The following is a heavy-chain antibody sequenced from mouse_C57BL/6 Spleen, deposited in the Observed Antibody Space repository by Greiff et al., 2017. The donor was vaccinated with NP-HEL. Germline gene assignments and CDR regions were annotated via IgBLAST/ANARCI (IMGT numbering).Heavy chain of an antibody. Sequence: QVQLKQPGAELVRPGSSVKLSCKASGYTFTSYWMDWVKQRPGQGLEWIGNIYPSDSETHYNQKFKDKATLTVDKSSSTAYMQLSSLTSEDSAVYYCARRLGKGNYFDYWGQGTTLTVSS. CDR2: IYPSDSET. CDR3: ARRLGKGNYFDY. J-gene: IGHJ2*01. CDR1: GYTFTSYW. D-gene: IGHD4-1*01. V-gene: IGHV1-61*01.